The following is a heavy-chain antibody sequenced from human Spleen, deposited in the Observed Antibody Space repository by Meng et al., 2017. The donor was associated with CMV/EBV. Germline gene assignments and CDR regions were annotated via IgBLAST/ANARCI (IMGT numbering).Heavy chain of an antibody. Sequence: ASVKVSCKASGYTFTAHYFHWVRQAPGQGLEWMGWIHPHRGDTNYAQQFQGRITLTRDTSINTGYMELTGLTSDDTAFYYCARDNNWGPDYWGQGTLVTVSS. CDR3: ARDNNWGPDY. CDR1: GYTFTAHY. J-gene: IGHJ4*02. CDR2: IHPHRGDT. V-gene: IGHV1-2*02. D-gene: IGHD7-27*01.